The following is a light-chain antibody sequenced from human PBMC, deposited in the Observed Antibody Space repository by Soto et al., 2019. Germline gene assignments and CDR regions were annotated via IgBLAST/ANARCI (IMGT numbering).Light chain of an antibody. CDR1: QGVSNR. V-gene: IGKV3-11*01. J-gene: IGKJ5*01. Sequence: EIVLTQSPATLSLSHGERATLSCRASQGVSNRLAWYQQKPGQAPRLLIFDASDRAAGIPARFSGSGSGTNFTLTISSLEPEDFAVYYCQQRTNWQTTFGQGTRLEIK. CDR3: QQRTNWQTT. CDR2: DAS.